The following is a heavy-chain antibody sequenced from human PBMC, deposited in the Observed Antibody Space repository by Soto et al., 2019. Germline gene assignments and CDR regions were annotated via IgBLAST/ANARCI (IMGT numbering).Heavy chain of an antibody. CDR1: GFTFSSYA. D-gene: IGHD3-10*01. CDR2: ISGSGGST. Sequence: EVQLLESGGGLVQPGGSLRLSCAASGFTFSSYAMSWVRQAPGKGLEGVSAISGSGGSTYYADSVKGRFTISRDNSKNTLYLQMNSLRAEDTAVYYCAINYYGSGSYYNRAFFDYWGQGTLVTVSS. V-gene: IGHV3-23*01. CDR3: AINYYGSGSYYNRAFFDY. J-gene: IGHJ4*02.